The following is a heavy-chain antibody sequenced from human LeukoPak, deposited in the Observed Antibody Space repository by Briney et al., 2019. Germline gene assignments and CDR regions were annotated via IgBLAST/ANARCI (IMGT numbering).Heavy chain of an antibody. CDR1: GGTFSSYA. V-gene: IGHV1-69*06. CDR3: AKDRRFLEWPSYYMDV. D-gene: IGHD3-3*01. J-gene: IGHJ6*03. Sequence: ASVKVSCKASGGTFSSYAISWVRQAPGQGLEWMGRIIPIFGTANYAQKFQGRVTITADKSTSTAYMELSSLRAEDTAVYYCAKDRRFLEWPSYYMDVWGKGTTVTVSS. CDR2: IIPIFGTA.